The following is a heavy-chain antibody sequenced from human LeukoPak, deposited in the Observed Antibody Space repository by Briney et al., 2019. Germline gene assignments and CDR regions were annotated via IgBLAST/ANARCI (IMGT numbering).Heavy chain of an antibody. CDR1: GGSLSSGGYY. V-gene: IGHV4-30-2*01. CDR3: ARLVIASSSREYFQD. J-gene: IGHJ1*01. CDR2: IYHSGST. Sequence: PSETLSLTCTVSGGSLSSGGYYWSWIRQPPGKGLEWIGYIYHSGSTYYNPSLKSRVTISIDTSKNQFSLKLSSVTAADTAVYYCARLVIASSSREYFQDWGQGTLVTVSS. D-gene: IGHD6-13*01.